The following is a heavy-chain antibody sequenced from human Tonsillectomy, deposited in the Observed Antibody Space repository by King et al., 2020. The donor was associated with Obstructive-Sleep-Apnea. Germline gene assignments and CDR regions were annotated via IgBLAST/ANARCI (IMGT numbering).Heavy chain of an antibody. CDR2: IGYDGSNK. J-gene: IGHJ4*02. Sequence: VQLVESRGGVVQPGGSLRLSCAASGFSFTYYAMHWVRQAPGKGLEGVTFIGYDGSNKYYADSVKGRFTISRDNSKKTLYLQMNNLKAEETAVYYCAKDKESIAYWGQGTLVTVSS. CDR3: AKDKESIAY. V-gene: IGHV3-30*02. CDR1: GFSFTYYA.